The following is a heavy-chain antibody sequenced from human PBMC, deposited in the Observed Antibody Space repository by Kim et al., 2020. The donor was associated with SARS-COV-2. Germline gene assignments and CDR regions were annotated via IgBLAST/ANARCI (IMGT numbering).Heavy chain of an antibody. V-gene: IGHV3-49*04. D-gene: IGHD6-25*01. CDR3: SRLKAAVNDY. Sequence: GGSLRLSCTASGFIFVDYAMSWVRQAPGKGLEWVGFIRSKAYGGTPEYAASVKGRFTISRDDSKSIAYLQMDSLKTEDTAVYYCSRLKAAVNDYWGQGIL. J-gene: IGHJ4*02. CDR1: GFIFVDYA. CDR2: IRSKAYGGTP.